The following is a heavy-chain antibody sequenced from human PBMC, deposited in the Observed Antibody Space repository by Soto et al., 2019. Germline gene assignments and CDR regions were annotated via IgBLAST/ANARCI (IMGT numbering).Heavy chain of an antibody. CDR1: GFTFSSYG. CDR2: SSATGSGT. D-gene: IGHD1-7*01. J-gene: IGHJ4*02. CDR3: AKDRRAGGNYGFYSDF. V-gene: IGHV3-23*01. Sequence: LRLSCAVSGFTFSSYGMTWVRQAPGKGLEWISFSSATGSGTYYADSVKGRFTISRDNSKNTLYLQMTSLRADDTAVYYCAKDRRAGGNYGFYSDFWGQGALVTVSS.